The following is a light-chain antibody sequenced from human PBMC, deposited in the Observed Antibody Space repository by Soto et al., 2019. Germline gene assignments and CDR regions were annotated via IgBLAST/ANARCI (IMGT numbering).Light chain of an antibody. Sequence: EIVMTQSPATLSLSPGDRATLSCRASQSLGSHLAWYQQKPGQAPRLLIYAASTRATGIPARVSGSGSGTEFTLTINNLQSEDFAVYYCQQYNNWPPITFGGGTKVEIK. J-gene: IGKJ4*01. CDR1: QSLGSH. V-gene: IGKV3-15*01. CDR3: QQYNNWPPIT. CDR2: AAS.